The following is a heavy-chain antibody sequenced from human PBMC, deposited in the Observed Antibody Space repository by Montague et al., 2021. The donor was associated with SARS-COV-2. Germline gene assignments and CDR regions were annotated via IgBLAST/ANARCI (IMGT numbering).Heavy chain of an antibody. Sequence: PALVKPTQTLTLTCTFSGFSLSTSGMCVSWVRQPLGKALEWLARIDWXDDKYYSTSLKTRLTISKDTSKNQVVLTMTNMDPVDTATYYCARTTMTTFGGVIVPFDYWGQGTLVTVSS. CDR2: IDWXDDK. CDR1: GFSLSTSGMC. D-gene: IGHD3-16*02. CDR3: ARTTMTTFGGVIVPFDY. V-gene: IGHV2-70*11. J-gene: IGHJ4*02.